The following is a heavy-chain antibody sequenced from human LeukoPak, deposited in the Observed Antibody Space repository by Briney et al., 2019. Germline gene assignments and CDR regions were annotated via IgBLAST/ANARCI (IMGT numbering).Heavy chain of an antibody. D-gene: IGHD5-18*01. J-gene: IGHJ6*02. V-gene: IGHV3-30*18. Sequence: GGSLRLSCAASGFAFSSYGMHWVRQAPGKGLEWVAVISYDGSNKYYADSVKGRFTIPRDNSKNTLYLQMNSLRAEDTAVYYCAKRKTAMAPGRPNYGMDVWGQGTTVTVSS. CDR3: AKRKTAMAPGRPNYGMDV. CDR2: ISYDGSNK. CDR1: GFAFSSYG.